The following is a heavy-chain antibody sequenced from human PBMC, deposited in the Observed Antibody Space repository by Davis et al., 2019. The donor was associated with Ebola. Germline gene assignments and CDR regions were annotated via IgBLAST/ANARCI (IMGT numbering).Heavy chain of an antibody. CDR2: TRNKANSYST. J-gene: IGHJ4*02. V-gene: IGHV3-72*01. CDR1: GFTLSDYY. CDR3: ARAGSYNWRDFDS. D-gene: IGHD1-1*01. Sequence: GESLKISCAASGFTLSDYYMDWVRQAPGKGLEWVGRTRNKANSYSTQYAASVRGRFIVSRDDSKNSLFLQMSSLKTEDTAVYYCARAGSYNWRDFDSWGQGTLVTVSS.